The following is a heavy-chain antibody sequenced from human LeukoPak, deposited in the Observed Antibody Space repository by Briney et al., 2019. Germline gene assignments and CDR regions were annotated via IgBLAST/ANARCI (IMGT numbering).Heavy chain of an antibody. CDR3: ARGKGYFDY. J-gene: IGHJ4*02. V-gene: IGHV4-59*01. Sequence: PSETLSLTCTVSGGSISSYYWSWIRLPPGKGLEWIGYLSKSGNTNYSPSLKSRVTIFGDTSKNQFFLKLSSVTAADTAVYYCARGKGYFDYWGQGTLVTVSS. CDR1: GGSISSYY. CDR2: LSKSGNT.